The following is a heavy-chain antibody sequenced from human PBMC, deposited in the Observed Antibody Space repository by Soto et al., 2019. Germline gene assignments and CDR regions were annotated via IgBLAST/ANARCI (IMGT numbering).Heavy chain of an antibody. CDR1: GFTFINYA. V-gene: IGHV3-23*01. CDR2: ISGGGDRT. J-gene: IGHJ2*01. Sequence: EVQLLESGGGLVQPGGSLRLSCVGSGFTFINYAMNWVRQTPGKGLEWVSTISGGGDRTFDADTVKGRFTISRDNSKNTVNLQRTSLRADDTAVYYWARKVWVSTSRQDWWYVDLGGRGTLVTVSS. CDR3: ARKVWVSTSRQDWWYVDL. D-gene: IGHD2-2*01.